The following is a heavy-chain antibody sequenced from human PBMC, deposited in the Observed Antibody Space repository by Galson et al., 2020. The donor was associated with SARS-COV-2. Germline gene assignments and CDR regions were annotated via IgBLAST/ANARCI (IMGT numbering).Heavy chain of an antibody. J-gene: IGHJ4*02. CDR1: GFTFSRYA. CDR3: VRDYNDGIGRFDY. D-gene: IGHD3-22*01. Sequence: GGSLRLSCAVSGFTFSRYAMHWVRQAPGKGLEWVARISYNGREQNYADSVKGRFTVSRDNSKSTLYLQMNSLRTEDTAVYYCVRDYNDGIGRFDYWGQGSLVTVSS. V-gene: IGHV3-30*01. CDR2: ISYNGREQ.